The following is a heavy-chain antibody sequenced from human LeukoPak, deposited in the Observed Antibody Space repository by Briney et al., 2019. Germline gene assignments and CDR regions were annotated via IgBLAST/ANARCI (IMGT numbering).Heavy chain of an antibody. CDR1: GGSISSYY. CDR2: IYYSGST. J-gene: IGHJ6*03. CDR3: ARDYGDSSGYYWSYYYYMDV. V-gene: IGHV4-59*12. Sequence: PSETLSLTCTVSGGSISSYYWSWIRQPPGKGLEWIGYIYYSGSTNYNPSLKSRVTISVDTSKNQFSLKLSSVTAADTAVYYCARDYGDSSGYYWSYYYYMDVWGKGTTVTVSS. D-gene: IGHD3-22*01.